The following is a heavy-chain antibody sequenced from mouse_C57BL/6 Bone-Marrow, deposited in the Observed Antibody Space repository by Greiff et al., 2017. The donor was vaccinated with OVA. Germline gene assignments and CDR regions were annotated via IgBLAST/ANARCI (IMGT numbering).Heavy chain of an antibody. CDR1: GFTFSSYG. J-gene: IGHJ4*01. CDR3: ARHWHYYGSSPYAMDY. D-gene: IGHD1-1*01. V-gene: IGHV5-6*01. CDR2: ISSGGSYT. Sequence: EVQVVESGGDLVKPGGSLKLSCAASGFTFSSYGMSWVRQTPDKRLEWVATISSGGSYTSYPDSVKGRFTISRDNAKNTLYLQMSSLKSEDTAMYYCARHWHYYGSSPYAMDYWGQGTSVTVSS.